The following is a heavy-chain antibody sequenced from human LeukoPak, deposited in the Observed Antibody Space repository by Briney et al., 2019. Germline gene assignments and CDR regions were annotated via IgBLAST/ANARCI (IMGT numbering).Heavy chain of an antibody. Sequence: GGSLRLSCAASGFTSSSYSMNWVRQAPGKGLEWVSSISSSSSYIYYADSVKGRFTISRDNAKNSLYLQMNSLRAEDTAVYYCARDQGDAPYYYDSSGYYYDYWGQGTLVTVSS. V-gene: IGHV3-21*01. CDR1: GFTSSSYS. CDR2: ISSSSSYI. D-gene: IGHD3-22*01. CDR3: ARDQGDAPYYYDSSGYYYDY. J-gene: IGHJ4*02.